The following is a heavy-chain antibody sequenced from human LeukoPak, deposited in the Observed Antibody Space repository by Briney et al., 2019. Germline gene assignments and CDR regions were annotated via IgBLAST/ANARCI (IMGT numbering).Heavy chain of an antibody. J-gene: IGHJ5*02. Sequence: PGGSLRLSCAASGFTFSSYEMNWVRQAPGKGLEWVSYISSSGSTIYYADSVKGRFTISRDNAKNSLYLQMNSLRAEDTAVYYCGRGRTVTAYNWFDPWGQGTLVTVSS. V-gene: IGHV3-48*03. D-gene: IGHD4-11*01. CDR3: GRGRTVTAYNWFDP. CDR2: ISSSGSTI. CDR1: GFTFSSYE.